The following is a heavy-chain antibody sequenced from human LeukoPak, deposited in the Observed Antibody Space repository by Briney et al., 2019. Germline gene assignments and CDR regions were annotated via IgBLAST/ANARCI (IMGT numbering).Heavy chain of an antibody. Sequence: ASVKVSCKASGYTFTSYGISWVRQAPGQGLEWMGWISAYNGNTNYAQKLQGRVTMTTDTSTSTAYMELRSLRSDDTAVYYCARSGCSSTSCYGGGTDYWGQGTLVTVSS. V-gene: IGHV1-18*01. CDR3: ARSGCSSTSCYGGGTDY. D-gene: IGHD2-2*01. J-gene: IGHJ4*02. CDR2: ISAYNGNT. CDR1: GYTFTSYG.